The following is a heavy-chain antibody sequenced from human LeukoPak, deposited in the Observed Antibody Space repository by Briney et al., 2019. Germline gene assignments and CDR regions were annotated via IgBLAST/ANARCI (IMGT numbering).Heavy chain of an antibody. CDR1: GYSLTNYW. J-gene: IGHJ4*02. V-gene: IGHV5-51*01. CDR2: IYPGDSDT. D-gene: IGHD3-9*01. CDR3: ARGGVSFFDWLAFDY. Sequence: GESLKISCKGSGYSLTNYWIGWVRQIPGKGLEWMGIIYPGDSDTRYRLSFQDQVTISADKSITTAYLQWSSLKASDTAMYYCARGGVSFFDWLAFDYWGQGALVTVSS.